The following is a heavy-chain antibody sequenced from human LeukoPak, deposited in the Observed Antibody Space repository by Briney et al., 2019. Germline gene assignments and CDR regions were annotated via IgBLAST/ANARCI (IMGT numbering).Heavy chain of an antibody. CDR2: INHSGST. J-gene: IGHJ5*02. Sequence: SETLSLTCAVYGESFSGYYWSWIRQPPAKGLEWIGEINHSGSTNYNPSLNSRLTISVDTSKNQFSVELSSVTAADTAVYYCERMGSTKEFDPWGQGTLVTVSS. CDR3: ERMGSTKEFDP. D-gene: IGHD6-13*01. V-gene: IGHV4-34*01. CDR1: GESFSGYY.